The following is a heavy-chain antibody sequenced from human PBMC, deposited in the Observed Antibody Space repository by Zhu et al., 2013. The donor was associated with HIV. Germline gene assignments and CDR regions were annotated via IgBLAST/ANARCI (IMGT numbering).Heavy chain of an antibody. CDR3: AREKTHDYGAPCRAFDI. CDR1: GGTFSSYA. V-gene: IGHV1-69*01. Sequence: QVQLVQSGAEVKKPGSSVKVSCKASGGTFSSYAISWVRQAPGQGLEWMGGIIPIFGTANYAQKFQGRVTITADESTSTAYMELSSLRSEDTAVYYCAREKTHDYGAPCRAFDIWGQGTMVTVSS. CDR2: IIPIFGTA. D-gene: IGHD4-17*01. J-gene: IGHJ3*02.